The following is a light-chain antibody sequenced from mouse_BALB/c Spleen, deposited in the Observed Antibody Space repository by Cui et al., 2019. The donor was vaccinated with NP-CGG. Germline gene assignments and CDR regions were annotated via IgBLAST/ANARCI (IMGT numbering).Light chain of an antibody. V-gene: IGLV1*01. CDR2: GTN. CDR1: TGAVTTSNY. Sequence: QAVVTQESALTTSPGETVTLTCRSSTGAVTTSNYANWVQEKPDHLFTGLIGGTNNRAPGAPARFSGSLIGEKAALTITGAQTEDEAIYFCALWYSNHWVFGGGTKLTVL. CDR3: ALWYSNHWV. J-gene: IGLJ1*01.